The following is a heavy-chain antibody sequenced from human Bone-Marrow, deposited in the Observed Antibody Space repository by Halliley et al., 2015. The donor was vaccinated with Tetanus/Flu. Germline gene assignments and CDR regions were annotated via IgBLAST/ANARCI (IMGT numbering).Heavy chain of an antibody. CDR2: IYYSGTT. CDR3: ARGHSHGSGSYYAQD. J-gene: IGHJ4*02. V-gene: IGHV4-31*11. Sequence: TLSLTCAVSGFSIGSGGYYWSWIRQHPGKGLEWIGYIYYSGTTYYNPSLKSRLTISVDTSKNQFSLKLNSVTAADTAVYFCARGHSHGSGSYYAQDWGQGTLVTVSS. D-gene: IGHD3-10*01. CDR1: GFSIGSGGYY.